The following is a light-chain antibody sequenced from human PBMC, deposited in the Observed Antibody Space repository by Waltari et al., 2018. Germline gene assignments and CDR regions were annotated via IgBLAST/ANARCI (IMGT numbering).Light chain of an antibody. Sequence: QSALTQPASVSGSPGQSITLPCTGTSRVVWSYNLASWYQQHPGKAPKLMIYEGSKRPSGVSNRFSGSKSGNTASLTISGLQAEDEADYYCCSYAGSSTWVFGGGTKLTVL. CDR1: SRVVWSYNL. CDR2: EGS. CDR3: CSYAGSSTWV. J-gene: IGLJ3*02. V-gene: IGLV2-23*01.